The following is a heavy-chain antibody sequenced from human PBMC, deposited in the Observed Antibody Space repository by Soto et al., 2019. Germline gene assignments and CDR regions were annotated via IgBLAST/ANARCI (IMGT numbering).Heavy chain of an antibody. CDR3: ARDKITGLFDY. D-gene: IGHD2-8*02. Sequence: PSVRLSRTCAPDGRCFSGYYWTWIRQPPGTGLEWIGEINHSGSTNYNPSLKSRVTISVDTSKNQFSLKLTSVTAADTAVYYCARDKITGLFDYWGQGTLVTVS. J-gene: IGHJ4*02. CDR1: GRCFSGYY. CDR2: INHSGST. V-gene: IGHV4-34*01.